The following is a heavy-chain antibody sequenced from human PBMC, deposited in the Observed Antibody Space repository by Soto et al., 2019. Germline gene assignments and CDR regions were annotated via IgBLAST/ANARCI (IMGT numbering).Heavy chain of an antibody. CDR1: GGSLSRGGYS. J-gene: IGHJ4*02. CDR2: MYYSGTT. Sequence: TLSLTCTVSGGSLSRGGYSWNWSRQHPVKGLEWIGYMYYSGTTYYNPSLKSRLTISVDKSKHQFSLNLTSVTAADTAVYYCARGVAVAGLDYWGQGILVTVSS. D-gene: IGHD6-19*01. CDR3: ARGVAVAGLDY. V-gene: IGHV4-31*03.